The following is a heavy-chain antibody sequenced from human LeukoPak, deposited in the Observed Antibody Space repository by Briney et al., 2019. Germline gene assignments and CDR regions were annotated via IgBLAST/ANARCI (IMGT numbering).Heavy chain of an antibody. J-gene: IGHJ5*02. CDR3: ARSPGGICHSCNWFDA. V-gene: IGHV1-2*02. CDR2: VNPNTGGT. D-gene: IGHD1-14*01. CDR1: GYTSPDYY. Sequence: ASVKVSCKTSGYTSPDYYIHWVRQAPGQGLEWMGWVNPNTGGTNYEQKFQGRVTMTWDTSIRIAYMEVSSLRSDDTAVYYCARSPGGICHSCNWFDAWGQGTVVTVSS.